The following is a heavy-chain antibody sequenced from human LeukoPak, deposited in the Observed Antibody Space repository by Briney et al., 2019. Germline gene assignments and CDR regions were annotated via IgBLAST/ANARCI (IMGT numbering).Heavy chain of an antibody. CDR3: ARGSRGYSYGSRYYYMDV. Sequence: SETLSLTCAVYGGSFSGYYWSWIRQPPGKWMEWIGEINHSGSTNYNPSLKSRVTISVDTSKNQFSLKLSSVTAADTAVYYCARGSRGYSYGSRYYYMDVWGKGTTVTVSS. CDR2: INHSGST. J-gene: IGHJ6*03. D-gene: IGHD5-18*01. CDR1: GGSFSGYY. V-gene: IGHV4-34*01.